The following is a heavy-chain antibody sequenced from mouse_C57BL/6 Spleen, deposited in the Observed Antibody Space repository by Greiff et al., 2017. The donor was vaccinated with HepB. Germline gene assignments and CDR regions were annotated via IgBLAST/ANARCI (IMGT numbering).Heavy chain of an antibody. Sequence: VQLKESGGGLVQPGGSLSLSCAASGFTFTDYYMSWVRQPPGKALEWLGFIRNKANGYTTEYSASVKSRYTISRDNSQSILYLQMNALRAEDSATYYCARSPVVAYYFDYWGQGTTLTVSS. V-gene: IGHV7-3*01. CDR1: GFTFTDYY. CDR2: IRNKANGYTT. D-gene: IGHD1-1*01. J-gene: IGHJ2*01. CDR3: ARSPVVAYYFDY.